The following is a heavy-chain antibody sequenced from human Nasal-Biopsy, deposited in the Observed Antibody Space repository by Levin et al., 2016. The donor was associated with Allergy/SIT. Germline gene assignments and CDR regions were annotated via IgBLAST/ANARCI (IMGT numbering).Heavy chain of an antibody. J-gene: IGHJ4*02. Sequence: SGPTLVKPTQTLTLTCTFSGFSLSSTTMCVSWIRQPPGKALEWLARIDWDGDTYYTTSLKTRLTISKDTSNNQVVPKLTNVDPVDTATYYCARGFCSSLSPLGWDRWGQGMLVTVSS. V-gene: IGHV2-70*11. CDR2: IDWDGDT. D-gene: IGHD2-2*01. CDR3: ARGFCSSLSPLGWDR. CDR1: GFSLSSTTMC.